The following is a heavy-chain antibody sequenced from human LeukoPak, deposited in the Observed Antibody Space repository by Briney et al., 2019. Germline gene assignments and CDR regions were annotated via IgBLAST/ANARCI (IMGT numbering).Heavy chain of an antibody. Sequence: WETLSLTCAVYGGSFSGYYWSWIRQPPGKGLEWIGEINHSGSTNYNPSLKSRVTISVDTSKNQFSLKLSSVTAADTAVYYCARGPPYYDFWSGYYVPFDYWGQGTLVSVSS. CDR1: GGSFSGYY. CDR3: ARGPPYYDFWSGYYVPFDY. J-gene: IGHJ4*02. V-gene: IGHV4-34*01. D-gene: IGHD3-3*01. CDR2: INHSGST.